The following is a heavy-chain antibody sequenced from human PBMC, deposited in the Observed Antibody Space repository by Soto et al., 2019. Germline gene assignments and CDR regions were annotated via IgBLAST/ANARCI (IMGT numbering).Heavy chain of an antibody. V-gene: IGHV4-39*02. CDR3: ATQEVGGSYVYTFDP. Sequence: QLQLQESGPGLVKPSETLSLTCTVSGGSISSSSYYWGWIRQPPGKGLEWIGSIYYSGSTYYNPSLKRRATISVDTSKNHFSLKLSSVTAADTAVYYCATQEVGGSYVYTFDPWGQGTLVTVSS. CDR2: IYYSGST. CDR1: GGSISSSSYY. J-gene: IGHJ5*02. D-gene: IGHD1-26*01.